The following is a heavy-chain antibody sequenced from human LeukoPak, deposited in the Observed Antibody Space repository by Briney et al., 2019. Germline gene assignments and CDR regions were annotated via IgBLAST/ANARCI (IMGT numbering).Heavy chain of an antibody. J-gene: IGHJ4*02. CDR1: GGSFSGYY. CDR2: INHSGST. V-gene: IGHV4-34*01. D-gene: IGHD6-13*01. CDR3: ARRGVVSSSRYYFDY. Sequence: SETLSLTCAVYGGSFSGYYWSWIRQPPGKGLEWIGEINHSGSTNYNPSLKSRVTISVDTSKNQFSLKLSSVTAADTAVYYCARRGVVSSSRYYFDYWGQGTLVTVSS.